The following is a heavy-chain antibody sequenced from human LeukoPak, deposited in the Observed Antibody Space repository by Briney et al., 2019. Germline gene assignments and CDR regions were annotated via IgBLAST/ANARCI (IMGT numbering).Heavy chain of an antibody. CDR1: GFTFSSYS. J-gene: IGHJ4*02. CDR2: ISSSSTYI. Sequence: KSGGSLRLSCAASGFTFSSYSMNWLRPAPGKGLEWVSSISSSSTYIYYADSVKGRFTISRDNAKNSLYLQMNSLRAEDTAVYYCARDGSTVTNYYFDYWGQGTLVTVSS. CDR3: ARDGSTVTNYYFDY. D-gene: IGHD4-11*01. V-gene: IGHV3-21*01.